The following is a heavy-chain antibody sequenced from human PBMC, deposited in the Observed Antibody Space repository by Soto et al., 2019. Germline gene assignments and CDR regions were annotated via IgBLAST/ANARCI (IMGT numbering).Heavy chain of an antibody. D-gene: IGHD2-2*01. Sequence: GASVKVSCKASGYTFTSYYMHWVRQAPGQGLEWMGIINPSGGSTSYAQKFQGRVTMTRDTSTSTVYMELSSLRSEDTAVYYCARGLPRTITSSTSYPVWGQGTLVTVSS. J-gene: IGHJ4*02. V-gene: IGHV1-46*03. CDR1: GYTFTSYY. CDR3: ARGLPRTITSSTSYPV. CDR2: INPSGGST.